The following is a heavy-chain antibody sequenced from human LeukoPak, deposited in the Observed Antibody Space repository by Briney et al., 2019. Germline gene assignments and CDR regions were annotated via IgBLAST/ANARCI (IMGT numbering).Heavy chain of an antibody. D-gene: IGHD3-10*01. CDR1: GFTFSRHG. J-gene: IGHJ3*02. CDR2: IGDTGRAK. Sequence: GRSLRLSCAASGFTFSRHGMHWVRQAPGKGLEWVAVIGDTGRAKYYADSVEGRFTASRDNFKNTLYLEMNSLRYDDTAVYYCARVLLKRGLDAFDIWGHGTMVTVSS. V-gene: IGHV3-33*08. CDR3: ARVLLKRGLDAFDI.